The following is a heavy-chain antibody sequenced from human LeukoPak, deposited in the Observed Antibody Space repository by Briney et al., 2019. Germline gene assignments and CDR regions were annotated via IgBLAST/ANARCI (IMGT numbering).Heavy chain of an antibody. Sequence: ASVKVSCKASGYTFTSYGISWVRQAPGQGLEWMGWISAYNGNTNYAQKLQGRVTMTTDTSTSTAYMELRSLRSDDTAVYYCARDLRYFDWLLSPYYYFDYWGQGTLVTVSS. V-gene: IGHV1-18*01. D-gene: IGHD3-9*01. CDR2: ISAYNGNT. J-gene: IGHJ4*02. CDR1: GYTFTSYG. CDR3: ARDLRYFDWLLSPYYYFDY.